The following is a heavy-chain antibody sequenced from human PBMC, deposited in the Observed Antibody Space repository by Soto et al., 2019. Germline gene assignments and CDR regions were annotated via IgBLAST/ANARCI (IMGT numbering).Heavy chain of an antibody. CDR1: GFTFSIYG. CDR2: ISYDGSNK. V-gene: IGHV3-30*18. J-gene: IGHJ6*02. CDR3: AKDRANWGWNDGMDV. Sequence: QVQLVESGGGVVQPGRSLRLSCAASGFTFSIYGMHWVRQAPGKGLEWGAVISYDGSNKYYADSVKGRFTISRDNSKNTLHLQMNSLRVEDTAVYYCAKDRANWGWNDGMDVWGQGTTVTVSS. D-gene: IGHD7-27*01.